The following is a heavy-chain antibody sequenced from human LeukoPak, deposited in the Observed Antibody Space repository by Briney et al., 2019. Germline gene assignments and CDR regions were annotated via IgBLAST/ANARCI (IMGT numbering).Heavy chain of an antibody. D-gene: IGHD1-26*01. CDR3: TRVTLRGSKYNWFDP. Sequence: SVKVSCKASGGTFSSYAISWVRQAPGQGLEWMGRIIPILGIANYAQKFQGRVTITADRSTSTAYLELSGLTYDDTAVYYCTRVTLRGSKYNWFDPWGQGTHVSVSS. CDR2: IIPILGIA. V-gene: IGHV1-69*04. CDR1: GGTFSSYA. J-gene: IGHJ5*02.